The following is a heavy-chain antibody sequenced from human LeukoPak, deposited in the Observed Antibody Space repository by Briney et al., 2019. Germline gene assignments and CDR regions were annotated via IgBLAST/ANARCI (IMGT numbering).Heavy chain of an antibody. CDR1: GFTFSSYA. D-gene: IGHD6-19*01. CDR2: ISSNGGST. J-gene: IGHJ4*02. Sequence: GRSLRLSCSASGFTFSSYAMHWVRQAPGKGLEYISAISSNGGSTYYADSVKGRFTISRDNSKNTLYLQMSSLRAEDTAVYYCVKYSSGWYYYFDYWGQGTLVTVSS. V-gene: IGHV3-64D*09. CDR3: VKYSSGWYYYFDY.